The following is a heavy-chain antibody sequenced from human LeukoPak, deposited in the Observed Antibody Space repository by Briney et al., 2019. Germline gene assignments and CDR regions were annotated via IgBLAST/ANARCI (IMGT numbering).Heavy chain of an antibody. Sequence: PSETLSLTCAVYGGSFSGYYWSWIRQPPGKGLEWIGEINHSGSTNYNPSLKSRVTISVDTSKNQFSLKLSSVTAADTAVYYCARGGGGITIFGVVSRGVKSSLRFDPWGQGTLVTVSS. CDR2: INHSGST. CDR3: ARGGGGITIFGVVSRGVKSSLRFDP. D-gene: IGHD3-3*01. J-gene: IGHJ5*02. CDR1: GGSFSGYY. V-gene: IGHV4-34*01.